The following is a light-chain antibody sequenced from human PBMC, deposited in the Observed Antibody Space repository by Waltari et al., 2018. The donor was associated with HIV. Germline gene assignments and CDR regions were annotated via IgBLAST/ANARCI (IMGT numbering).Light chain of an antibody. V-gene: IGLV2-11*01. Sequence: QSALTPPPPLFGSSGPLVPIFRPGTSRDVCGYNYVPWYQQHPGKTPKLRIYEVSERPSGVPDRFSGSKSGKTASLTVSGLQADDEADYYCGSYGGRYSWVFGGGTKLTVL. CDR1: SRDVCGYNY. CDR2: EVS. CDR3: GSYGGRYSWV. J-gene: IGLJ3*02.